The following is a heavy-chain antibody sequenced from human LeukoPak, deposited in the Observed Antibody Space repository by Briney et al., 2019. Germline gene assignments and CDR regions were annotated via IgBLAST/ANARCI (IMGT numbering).Heavy chain of an antibody. J-gene: IGHJ5*02. CDR1: GGSFSGYY. CDR2: INHSGST. D-gene: IGHD2-2*01. Sequence: PSETLSLTCAVYGGSFSGYYWSWLRQPPGKGLEWIGEINHSGSTNYNPSLKSRVTISVDTSKSQFSLKLSSVTAADTAVYYCARGVGKYQLRGFDPWGQGTLVTVSS. CDR3: ARGVGKYQLRGFDP. V-gene: IGHV4-34*01.